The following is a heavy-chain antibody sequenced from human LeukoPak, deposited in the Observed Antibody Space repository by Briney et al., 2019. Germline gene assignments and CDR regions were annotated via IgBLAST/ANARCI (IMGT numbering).Heavy chain of an antibody. CDR3: ARPIETNYYSGMGY. CDR2: IYPGDSDT. Sequence: GESLKISCKASGSSFSTYWIAWVRQMTGKGLEWMGIIYPGDSDTRYSPSFRGQVTISADKSISTAYLQWSSLKASDTAMYYCARPIETNYYSGMGYWGQGTLVTVSS. V-gene: IGHV5-51*01. D-gene: IGHD3-22*01. J-gene: IGHJ4*02. CDR1: GSSFSTYW.